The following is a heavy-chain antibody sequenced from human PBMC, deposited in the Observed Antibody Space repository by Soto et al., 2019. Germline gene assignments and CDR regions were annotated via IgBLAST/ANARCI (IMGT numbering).Heavy chain of an antibody. CDR1: GGSISSYY. V-gene: IGHV4-59*01. J-gene: IGHJ5*02. D-gene: IGHD3-3*01. CDR2: IYYSGST. CDR3: GRVLFGRGNWFDP. Sequence: PSETLSLTCTVSGGSISSYYWSWIRQPPGKGLEWIGYIYYSGSTNYNPSLKSRVTISVDTSKNQFSLKLNSVTAADTAVYYCGRVLFGRGNWFDPWGQGTLVTVSS.